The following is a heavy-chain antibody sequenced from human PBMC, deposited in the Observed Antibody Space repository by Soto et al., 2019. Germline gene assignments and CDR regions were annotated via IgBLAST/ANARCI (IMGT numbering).Heavy chain of an antibody. J-gene: IGHJ4*02. V-gene: IGHV4-34*01. Sequence: QVQLQQWGAGLLKPSETLSLTCAVHDGSFSGYYWNWIRQPPGKGLEWIGEINHSGSTNYNPSLKSRVTISVDTSKKQFSLKLSSVTAADTAVYYCAIGRRSGYLTGDFDYWGQGTLVTVSS. CDR3: AIGRRSGYLTGDFDY. CDR1: DGSFSGYY. CDR2: INHSGST. D-gene: IGHD3-22*01.